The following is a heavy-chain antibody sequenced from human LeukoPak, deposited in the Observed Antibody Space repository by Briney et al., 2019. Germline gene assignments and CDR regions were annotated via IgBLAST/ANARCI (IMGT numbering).Heavy chain of an antibody. CDR3: ARREEDNNHHHYFGS. CDR1: GGSITSNNYY. J-gene: IGHJ4*02. D-gene: IGHD2/OR15-2a*01. V-gene: IGHV4-39*07. Sequence: PSETLSLTCTVSGGSITSNNYYWGWIRQPPGKGLEWIGNIYYTGNTYYNPSLKSRVTISVDTFKNHISLRLSSMTAADTAVYYCARREEDNNHHHYFGSWGQGTLVTVSS. CDR2: IYYTGNT.